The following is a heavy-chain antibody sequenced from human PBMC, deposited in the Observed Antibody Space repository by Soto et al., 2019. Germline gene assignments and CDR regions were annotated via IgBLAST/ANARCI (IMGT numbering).Heavy chain of an antibody. CDR3: ARYFRGSGRYFFDY. CDR2: INQDGGGT. D-gene: IGHD6-19*01. Sequence: LRLSCVASGFTFSSSFMGWVRQSPGKGLEWVANINQDGGGTYYVDSVQGRFTISRDNAKDSLFLQLNSLRGEDTAVYYCARYFRGSGRYFFDYWGQGTLVTVSS. V-gene: IGHV3-7*03. J-gene: IGHJ4*02. CDR1: GFTFSSSF.